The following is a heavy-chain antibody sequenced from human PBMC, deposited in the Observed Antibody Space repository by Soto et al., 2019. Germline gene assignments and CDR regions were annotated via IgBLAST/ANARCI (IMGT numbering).Heavy chain of an antibody. CDR2: ISYDGSNK. CDR1: GFTFSSYG. V-gene: IGHV3-30*18. CDR3: AKDLGNDEHYYYGMDV. Sequence: QVQLVESGGGVVQPGRSLRLSCAASGFTFSSYGMHWVRQAPGKGLEWVAVISYDGSNKYYADSVKGRFTISRDNSKNXLYLQMNSLRAEDMAVYYCAKDLGNDEHYYYGMDVWGQGTTVTVSS. J-gene: IGHJ6*02. D-gene: IGHD1-1*01.